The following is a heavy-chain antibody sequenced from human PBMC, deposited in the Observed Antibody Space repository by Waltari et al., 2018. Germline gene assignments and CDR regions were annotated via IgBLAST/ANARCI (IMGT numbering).Heavy chain of an antibody. CDR1: GSRFRRYS. V-gene: IGHV3-21*04. J-gene: IGHJ4*02. Sequence: EVQRVESGGGLLKPGGPLRVTCAASGSRFRRYSMGWVRQDPGKGLEWVSTISSTSSYIYDTDSLRGRFAISRDNARDSLYLQMNSLRAEDTAVYYCARDPGSGRYFDYWGQGTLVTVSS. CDR3: ARDPGSGRYFDY. D-gene: IGHD1-26*01. CDR2: ISSTSSYI.